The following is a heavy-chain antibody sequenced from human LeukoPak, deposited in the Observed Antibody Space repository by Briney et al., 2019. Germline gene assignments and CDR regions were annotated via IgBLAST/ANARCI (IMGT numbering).Heavy chain of an antibody. V-gene: IGHV1-18*01. CDR1: GYTFTSYG. CDR3: ARQEATIFLGIAAAGSLDY. J-gene: IGHJ4*02. Sequence: ASVKVSCKASGYTFTSYGISWVRQAPGQGLEWMGWISAYNGNTNYAQKLQGRVTMTTDTSTSTAYMELRSLRSDDTAVYYCARQEATIFLGIAAAGSLDYWGQGTLVTVPS. D-gene: IGHD6-13*01. CDR2: ISAYNGNT.